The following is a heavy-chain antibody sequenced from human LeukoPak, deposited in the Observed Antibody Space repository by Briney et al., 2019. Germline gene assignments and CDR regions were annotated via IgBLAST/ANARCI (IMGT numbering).Heavy chain of an antibody. CDR1: GFTVTNAW. D-gene: IGHD3/OR15-3a*01. CDR3: TTGDWTAGN. J-gene: IGHJ4*02. CDR2: IKSQIGGGTR. V-gene: IGHV3-15*01. Sequence: GGSLRLSCAASGFTVTNAWMSWVRQAPGKGLEWVGRIKSQIGGGTRDYAAPVKGRFTISKDDSKNTPYLQMNGLKTDDTAVYYCTTGDWTAGNWGQGTLATVSS.